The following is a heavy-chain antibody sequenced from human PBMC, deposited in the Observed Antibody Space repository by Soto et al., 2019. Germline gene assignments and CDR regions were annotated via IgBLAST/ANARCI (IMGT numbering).Heavy chain of an antibody. J-gene: IGHJ6*02. CDR1: GYTFTSYG. CDR2: ISGYNGNT. Sequence: QVRLVQSAAEVKKPGASVKVSCKASGYTFTSYGISWVRQAPGQGLEWMGWISGYNGNTNLAQKLQGRVTMTTDTPTRTAFIELRSLRSEDTGVCYCARTADCSITTCSFPSRFHIRGYYYYYGMDVWGQGTTVTVSS. V-gene: IGHV1-18*01. CDR3: ARTADCSITTCSFPSRFHIRGYYYYYGMDV. D-gene: IGHD2-2*01.